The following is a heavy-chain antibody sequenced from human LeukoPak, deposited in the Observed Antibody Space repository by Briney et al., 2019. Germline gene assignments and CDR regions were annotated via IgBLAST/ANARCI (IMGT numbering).Heavy chain of an antibody. V-gene: IGHV3-30*04. J-gene: IGHJ5*02. CDR3: ARSYGGNSPFDP. CDR1: GFTFSSYA. D-gene: IGHD4-23*01. Sequence: GGSLRLSCAASGFTFSSYAMHWVRQAPGKGLEWVAVISYDGSNKYYADSVKGRFTISRDNSKNTLYLQMNSLRAEDTAVYYCARSYGGNSPFDPWGQGTLVTVSS. CDR2: ISYDGSNK.